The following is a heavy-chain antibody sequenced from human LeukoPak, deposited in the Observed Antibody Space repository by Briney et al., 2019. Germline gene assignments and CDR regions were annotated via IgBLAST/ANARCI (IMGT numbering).Heavy chain of an antibody. D-gene: IGHD2-2*01. CDR3: ARDSSSTSSTYYYGMDV. CDR2: IGAYNGNT. Sequence: ASVKVSCKASGYTFTSYGISWVRQAPGQGLEWMGWIGAYNGNTNYAQKLQGRVTMTTDTSTSTAYMELRSLRSDDTAVYYCARDSSSTSSTYYYGMDVWGQGATVTVSS. J-gene: IGHJ6*02. V-gene: IGHV1-18*01. CDR1: GYTFTSYG.